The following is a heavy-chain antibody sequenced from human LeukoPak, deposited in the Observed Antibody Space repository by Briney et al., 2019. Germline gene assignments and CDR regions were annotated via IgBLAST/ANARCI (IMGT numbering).Heavy chain of an antibody. V-gene: IGHV3-23*01. CDR1: GFTFSSYA. D-gene: IGHD3-10*01. Sequence: GGSLILSCAASGFTFSSYAMSWVRQAPGKGLEWVSAISGSGGSTYYADSVKGRFTISRDNSKNTLYLQMNSLRAEDTAVYYCAKDHAYYYGSGSWEWFDPWGQGTLVTVSS. CDR3: AKDHAYYYGSGSWEWFDP. J-gene: IGHJ5*02. CDR2: ISGSGGST.